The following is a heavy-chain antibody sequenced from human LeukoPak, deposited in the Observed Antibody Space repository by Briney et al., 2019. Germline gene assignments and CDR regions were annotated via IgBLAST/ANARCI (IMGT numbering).Heavy chain of an antibody. V-gene: IGHV3-48*01. Sequence: GGSLRLSCAASGFTFSDYSMNWVRQAPGKGLEWISYIGIDSGNTNYADSVKGRFTISGDKAENSLYLQMNSLRVEDTAVYYCARDYKYAFDNWGQGTLVTVSS. D-gene: IGHD5-24*01. CDR1: GFTFSDYS. CDR3: ARDYKYAFDN. CDR2: IGIDSGNT. J-gene: IGHJ4*02.